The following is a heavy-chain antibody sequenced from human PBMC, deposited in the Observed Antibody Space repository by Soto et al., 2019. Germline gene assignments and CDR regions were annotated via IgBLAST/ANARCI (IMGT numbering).Heavy chain of an antibody. CDR1: GFTFCSYW. CDR3: ARLLDIVAPLHFDY. Sequence: GGSLGLSCAASGFTFCSYWMSWVRQAPGKGLEWVANIKQDGSERYYVDSVKGRFTISRDNAKKSVYLEMNSLRAEDTAVYYCARLLDIVAPLHFDYWGQGALVTVSS. V-gene: IGHV3-7*01. D-gene: IGHD5-12*01. CDR2: IKQDGSER. J-gene: IGHJ4*02.